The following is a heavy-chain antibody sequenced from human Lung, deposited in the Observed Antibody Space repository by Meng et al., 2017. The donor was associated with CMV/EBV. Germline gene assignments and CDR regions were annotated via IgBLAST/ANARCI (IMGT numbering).Heavy chain of an antibody. D-gene: IGHD2-2*02. CDR3: ARELGYCSSTSCYTYYYYGMDV. V-gene: IGHV4-34*01. J-gene: IGHJ6*02. CDR1: DGSFSGYY. CDR2: INHSGST. Sequence: GSLRLSCAVYDGSFSGYYWSWIRQPPGKGLEWIGEINHSGSTNYNPSLKSRVTISVDTSKNQFSLKLSSVTAADTAVYYCARELGYCSSTSCYTYYYYGMDVWGQGTTVTVSS.